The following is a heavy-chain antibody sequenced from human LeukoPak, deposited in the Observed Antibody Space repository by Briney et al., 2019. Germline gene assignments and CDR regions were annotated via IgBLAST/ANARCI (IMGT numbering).Heavy chain of an antibody. CDR2: INHSGST. Sequence: SETRSLTCAVYGGSFSGYYWSWIRQPPGKRLEWIGEINHSGSTNYNPSLKSRVTISVDTSKNQFSLKLSSVTAADTAVYYCATTSYYYDSPDYWGQGTLVTVSS. D-gene: IGHD3-22*01. V-gene: IGHV4-34*01. J-gene: IGHJ4*02. CDR1: GGSFSGYY. CDR3: ATTSYYYDSPDY.